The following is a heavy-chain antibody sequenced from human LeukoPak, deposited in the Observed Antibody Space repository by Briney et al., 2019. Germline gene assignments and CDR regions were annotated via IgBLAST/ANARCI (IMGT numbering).Heavy chain of an antibody. CDR1: GGSISSYY. J-gene: IGHJ1*01. Sequence: PSETLSLTCTVSGGSISSYYWSWIRQPPGKGLEGIGYIYYSGSTNYNPSLKSRVTISVDTSKNQFSLKPSSVTAADTAVYYCARGSNRDYDILTGYYRVEYFQHWGQGTLVTVSS. CDR3: ARGSNRDYDILTGYYRVEYFQH. D-gene: IGHD3-9*01. CDR2: IYYSGST. V-gene: IGHV4-59*01.